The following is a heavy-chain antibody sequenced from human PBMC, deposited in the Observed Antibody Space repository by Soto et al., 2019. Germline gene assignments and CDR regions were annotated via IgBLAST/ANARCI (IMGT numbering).Heavy chain of an antibody. Sequence: HPGGSMRLSCVASEFIFNTHWISWVRQAPGKGLXWVAXXXQXGXAXKXXXXVEGRFTIPRDNDKNSLYLQMNNLSADDTAVYDCAKCGSGCYYAVWGQGATVTVSS. V-gene: IGHV3-7*03. CDR2: XXQXGXAX. D-gene: IGHD3-10*01. CDR1: EFIFNTHW. CDR3: AKCGSGCYYAV. J-gene: IGHJ6*02.